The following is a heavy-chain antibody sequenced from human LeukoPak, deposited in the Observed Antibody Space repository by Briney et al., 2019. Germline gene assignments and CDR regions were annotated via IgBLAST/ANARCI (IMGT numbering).Heavy chain of an antibody. CDR1: GFTFSNAW. J-gene: IGHJ4*02. Sequence: GSLRLSCAASGFTFSNAWMSWVRQAPGKGLEWVGRIKSKADGGATDYAAPVKGRFTISREDSKNTLYLQMNSLKIEDTAVYYCTTAPYIWGAYRLNYWGQGTLVTVSS. CDR3: TTAPYIWGAYRLNY. D-gene: IGHD3-16*02. CDR2: IKSKADGGAT. V-gene: IGHV3-15*01.